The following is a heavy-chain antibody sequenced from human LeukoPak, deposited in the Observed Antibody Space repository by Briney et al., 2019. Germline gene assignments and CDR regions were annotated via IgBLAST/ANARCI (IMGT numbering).Heavy chain of an antibody. CDR1: GGSISSYY. Sequence: SETLSLTCTVSGGSISSYYWSWIRQPAGKGLEWIGRIYTSGSTSYNPSLKSRVTMSVDTSKNQFSLKLSSVTAADTAVYYCARDIGRITIFGVVKEAFDIWGQGTMVTVSS. CDR2: IYTSGST. D-gene: IGHD3-3*01. CDR3: ARDIGRITIFGVVKEAFDI. V-gene: IGHV4-4*07. J-gene: IGHJ3*02.